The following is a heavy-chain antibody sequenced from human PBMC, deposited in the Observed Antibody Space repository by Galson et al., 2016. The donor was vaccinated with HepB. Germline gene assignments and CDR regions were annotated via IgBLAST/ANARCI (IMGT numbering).Heavy chain of an antibody. J-gene: IGHJ4*02. Sequence: SLRLSCAAAGFTFSNYGIHWVRQAPGKGLEWVAVVYSDGRTKYYADTVKGRFAISRDNYKNTLYLQLNSLRDEDTAVYYCARAVTKVAHLFYFDFWGQGTLVTVSS. D-gene: IGHD4-23*01. CDR2: VYSDGRTK. CDR1: GFTFSNYG. CDR3: ARAVTKVAHLFYFDF. V-gene: IGHV3-30*12.